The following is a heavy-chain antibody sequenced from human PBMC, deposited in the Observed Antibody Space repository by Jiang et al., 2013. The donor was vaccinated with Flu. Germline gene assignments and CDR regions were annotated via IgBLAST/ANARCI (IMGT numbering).Heavy chain of an antibody. D-gene: IGHD2-2*01. CDR3: ARAGGVEPRIVVVPAAMQQLWDWFDP. Sequence: SGAEVKKPGASVKVSCKASGYTFTSYAMHWVRQAPGQRLEWMGWINAGNGNTKYSQKFQGRVTITRDTSASTAYMELSSLRSEDTAVYYCARAGGVEPRIVVVPAAMQQLWDWFDPWGQGTLVTVSS. CDR2: INAGNGNT. J-gene: IGHJ5*02. CDR1: GYTFTSYA. V-gene: IGHV1-3*01.